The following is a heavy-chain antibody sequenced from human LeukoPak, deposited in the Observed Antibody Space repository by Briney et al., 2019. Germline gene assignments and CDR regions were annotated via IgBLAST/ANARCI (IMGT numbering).Heavy chain of an antibody. V-gene: IGHV1-46*01. CDR2: INVSGGGT. Sequence: ASVKVSCKASGYTFTSYYIHWVRQAPGQGLEWMGVINVSGGGTTYAQRFQGRVTTTRDTSTSTVYMELSSLRSDDTAVYYCARDVYGLDVWGQGTTVTVSS. J-gene: IGHJ6*02. CDR3: ARDVYGLDV. CDR1: GYTFTSYY.